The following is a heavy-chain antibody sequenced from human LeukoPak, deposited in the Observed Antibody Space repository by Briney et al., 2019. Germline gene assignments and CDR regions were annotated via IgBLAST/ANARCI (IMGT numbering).Heavy chain of an antibody. Sequence: PGGSLRLSCAASGFSVSSNYMSWVRQAPRKGLELVSIIYSGNNTYYADSVKARFTLSRDTSKNTVYLQMNNLRAEDTAVYYCARCIAAAFFDSWGQGSLVTVSS. CDR1: GFSVSSNY. CDR2: IYSGNNT. J-gene: IGHJ4*02. V-gene: IGHV3-66*01. D-gene: IGHD6-13*01. CDR3: ARCIAAAFFDS.